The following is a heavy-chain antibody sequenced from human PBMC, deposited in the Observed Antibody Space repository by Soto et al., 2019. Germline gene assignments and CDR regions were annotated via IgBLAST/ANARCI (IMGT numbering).Heavy chain of an antibody. CDR3: ARPYGGKIGDAPDL. J-gene: IGHJ3*01. D-gene: IGHD4-17*01. CDR2: ISDAAGSA. Sequence: GGSLRFSCVASGFTFSSYAMSWVRQVPGKGLEWVSTISDAAGSAYYVDSVKGRFTISRDNSKKTLYLQMNSLRAEDSAVYNCARPYGGKIGDAPDLWGPGTMVTVSS. CDR1: GFTFSSYA. V-gene: IGHV3-23*01.